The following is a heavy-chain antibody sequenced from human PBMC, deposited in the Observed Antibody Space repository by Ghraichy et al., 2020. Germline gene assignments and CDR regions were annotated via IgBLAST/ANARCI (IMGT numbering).Heavy chain of an antibody. CDR3: ARTFRFYSSGWYTGWFDP. V-gene: IGHV4-4*09. CDR1: GGSISSYY. CDR2: IYTSGST. D-gene: IGHD6-19*01. J-gene: IGHJ5*02. Sequence: SETLSLTCTVSGGSISSYYWSWIRQPPGKGLEWIGYIYTSGSTNYNPSLKSRVTISVDTSKNQFSLKLSSVTAADTAVYYCARTFRFYSSGWYTGWFDPWGQGTLVTVSS.